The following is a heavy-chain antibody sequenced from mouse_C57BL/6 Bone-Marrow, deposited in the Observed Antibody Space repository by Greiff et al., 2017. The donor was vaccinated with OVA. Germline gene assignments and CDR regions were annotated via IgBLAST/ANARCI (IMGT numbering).Heavy chain of an antibody. Sequence: VQLQQSGAELVRPGASVKLSCTASGFNIKDDYMHWVKQRAEQGLEWIGWIDPENGDTEYASKFQGKATITADTSSNTAYLQLSSLTSEDTAVYYCTTLIYDGNYAYYYAMDYWGQGTSVTVSS. CDR1: GFNIKDDY. CDR2: IDPENGDT. D-gene: IGHD2-1*01. V-gene: IGHV14-4*01. CDR3: TTLIYDGNYAYYYAMDY. J-gene: IGHJ4*01.